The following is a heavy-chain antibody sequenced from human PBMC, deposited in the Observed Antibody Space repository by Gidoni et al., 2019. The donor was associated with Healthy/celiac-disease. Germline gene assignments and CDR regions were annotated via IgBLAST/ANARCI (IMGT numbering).Heavy chain of an antibody. V-gene: IGHV4-61*02. CDR1: GCSICSVSYY. CDR3: ASHFYYSPYYFDY. Sequence: QVQLHELGPGLVKPSQTLSLTCIGSGCSICSVSYYWSWIRQPAGKGVEWMGRIYTSGSTTYKPYLKGRVTISVDTSKNQFSLKLSSVTAADKAVYYCASHFYYSPYYFDYWGQGTLVTVSS. CDR2: IYTSGST. D-gene: IGHD1-26*01. J-gene: IGHJ4*02.